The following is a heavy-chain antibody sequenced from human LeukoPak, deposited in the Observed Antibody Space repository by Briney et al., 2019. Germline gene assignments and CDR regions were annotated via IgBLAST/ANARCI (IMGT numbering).Heavy chain of an antibody. J-gene: IGHJ4*02. CDR2: ISGSGGST. V-gene: IGHV3-23*01. D-gene: IGHD3-3*01. CDR3: AKGFWGGWSGYYSDYFDY. CDR1: GITFSSYA. Sequence: GASLRLSCAASGITFSSYAMSWVRQAPGKGLEWVSAISGSGGSTHYADSVKGRFTISRDNSKNTLYLQMNSLRAEDTAVYYCAKGFWGGWSGYYSDYFDYWGQGTLVTVSS.